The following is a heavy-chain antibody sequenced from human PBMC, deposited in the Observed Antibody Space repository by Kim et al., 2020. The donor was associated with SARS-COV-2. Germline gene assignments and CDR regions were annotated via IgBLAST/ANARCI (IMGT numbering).Heavy chain of an antibody. CDR2: INAGNGNT. Sequence: ASVKVSCKASGYTFTSYAMHWVRQAPGQRLEWMGWINAGNGNTKYSQKFQGRVTITRDTSASTAYMELSSLRSEDTAVYYCARDRDSYDILTGYSFDYWGQGTLVTVSS. CDR1: GYTFTSYA. CDR3: ARDRDSYDILTGYSFDY. D-gene: IGHD3-9*01. J-gene: IGHJ4*02. V-gene: IGHV1-3*01.